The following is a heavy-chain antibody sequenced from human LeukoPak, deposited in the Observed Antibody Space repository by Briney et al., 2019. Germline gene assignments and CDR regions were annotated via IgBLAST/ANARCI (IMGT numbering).Heavy chain of an antibody. CDR2: INSDGSST. J-gene: IGHJ4*02. V-gene: IGHV3-74*01. Sequence: GGSLRLSCAASGFTFSSYWMHWVRQAPGKGLVWVSRINSDGSSTSYADSVKGRFTISRDNAKNTLYLQMNSLRAEDTAVYYCARGFAAIFTDDILTGYYNRWALDYWGQGTLVTVSS. CDR1: GFTFSSYW. CDR3: ARGFAAIFTDDILTGYYNRWALDY. D-gene: IGHD3-9*01.